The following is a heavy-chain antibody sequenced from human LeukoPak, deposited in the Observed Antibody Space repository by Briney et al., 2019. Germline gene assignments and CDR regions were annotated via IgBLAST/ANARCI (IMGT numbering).Heavy chain of an antibody. CDR2: ISGSGGIT. J-gene: IGHJ3*02. D-gene: IGHD3-22*01. V-gene: IGHV3-23*01. Sequence: GGSLRLSCAASGFTFSSYSMSWVRQAPGKGLEWVSAISGSGGITDYADSVKGRFTVSRDNSKNTLYLQMNSLRPEDTAVYYCARDQVHYDSSGFTDAFDIWGQGTMVTVSS. CDR1: GFTFSSYS. CDR3: ARDQVHYDSSGFTDAFDI.